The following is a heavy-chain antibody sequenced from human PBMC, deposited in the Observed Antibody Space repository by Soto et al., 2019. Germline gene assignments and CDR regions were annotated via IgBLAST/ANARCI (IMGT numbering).Heavy chain of an antibody. Sequence: EVQLVESGGGLVQPGGSLKLSCAASGFTFSGSAMHWVRQASGKGLEWVGRIRNKADNYATAYAASVKGRVTISRDDSENTAYLQMNSLTTEDTAVYYFTRFEGTAGGFDYWGQGTLVTVSS. D-gene: IGHD2-8*02. CDR1: GFTFSGSA. CDR3: TRFEGTAGGFDY. V-gene: IGHV3-73*01. J-gene: IGHJ4*02. CDR2: IRNKADNYAT.